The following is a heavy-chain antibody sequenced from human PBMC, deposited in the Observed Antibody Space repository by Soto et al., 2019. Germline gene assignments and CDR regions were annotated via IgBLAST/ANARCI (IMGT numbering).Heavy chain of an antibody. CDR1: GGSFSGYY. CDR2: INPTGST. V-gene: IGHV4-34*01. Sequence: QVQLQQWGAGLLKPSETLSLTCAVYGGSFSGYYWSWIRQPPGKGLEWIGEINPTGSTSYTQSLKNRLTISVDTSKTYLSLKVTSATAADSAMYDCARGRDGGAAIWGQGTLVTVSS. CDR3: ARGRDGGAAI. J-gene: IGHJ4*02. D-gene: IGHD4-17*01.